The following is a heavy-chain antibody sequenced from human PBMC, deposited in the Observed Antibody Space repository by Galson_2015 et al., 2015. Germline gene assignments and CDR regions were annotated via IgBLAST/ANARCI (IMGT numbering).Heavy chain of an antibody. V-gene: IGHV3-48*02. CDR3: AREGGRLQPSDNWFDP. CDR2: IISSSSTI. Sequence: SLRLSCAASGFTFSSYSMNWVRQAPGQGLEWVSYIISSSSTIYYADSVKGRFTISRDNAKNSLYLQMNSLRDEDTAVYYCAREGGRLQPSDNWFDPWGQGTLVTVSS. J-gene: IGHJ5*02. CDR1: GFTFSSYS. D-gene: IGHD4-11*01.